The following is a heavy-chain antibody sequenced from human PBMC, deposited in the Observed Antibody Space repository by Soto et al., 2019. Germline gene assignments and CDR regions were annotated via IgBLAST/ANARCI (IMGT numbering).Heavy chain of an antibody. J-gene: IGHJ4*02. D-gene: IGHD5-18*01. CDR3: ARGGYSYGADY. V-gene: IGHV4-59*01. Sequence: SETLSLTCTVSGGSISSYYWSWIRQPPGKGLEWIGYIYYSGSTNYNPSLKRRVTISVDTSKNQFSLKLSSVTAADMAVYYCARGGYSYGADYWGQGTLVTVSS. CDR1: GGSISSYY. CDR2: IYYSGST.